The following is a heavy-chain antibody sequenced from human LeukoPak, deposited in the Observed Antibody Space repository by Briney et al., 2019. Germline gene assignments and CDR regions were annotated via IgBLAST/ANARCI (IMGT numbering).Heavy chain of an antibody. J-gene: IGHJ3*02. V-gene: IGHV1-69*01. Sequence: EASVKVSFTASGGTFSSYAISWVRQAPGQGLEWMGGIIPIFGTANHAQKFQGRVTITADESTSTAYMELSSLRSEDTAVYYCARGDTSIVGAINNAFDIWGQGTMVSVSS. D-gene: IGHD1-26*01. CDR2: IIPIFGTA. CDR3: ARGDTSIVGAINNAFDI. CDR1: GGTFSSYA.